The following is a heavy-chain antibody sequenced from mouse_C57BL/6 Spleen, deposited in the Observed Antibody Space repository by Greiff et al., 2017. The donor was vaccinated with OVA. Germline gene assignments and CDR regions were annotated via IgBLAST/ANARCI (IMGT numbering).Heavy chain of an antibody. D-gene: IGHD2-10*01. J-gene: IGHJ1*03. V-gene: IGHV1-7*01. CDR2: INPSSGYT. CDR3: ARPYYGNYGYYGG. Sequence: QVQLKESGAELAKPGASVKLSCKASGYTFTSYWMHWVKQRPGQGLEWIGYINPSSGYTKYNQKFKDKATLTADKSSSTAYMQLSSLTYEDSAVYYCARPYYGNYGYYGGWGTGTTVTVSS. CDR1: GYTFTSYW.